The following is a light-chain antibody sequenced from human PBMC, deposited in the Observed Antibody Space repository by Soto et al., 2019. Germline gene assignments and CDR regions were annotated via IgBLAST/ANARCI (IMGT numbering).Light chain of an antibody. CDR1: QTVRSSY. CDR2: GAS. V-gene: IGKV3-20*01. Sequence: EIVLTQSPGTVSLSPGERATLSCRASQTVRSSYLAWYQQKPGQAPRLLIHGASNRAIGIPDRFSGSGSGTDFTLTISRLEPEDFAVYYCQQYGSSAWTFGQGTKVEI. CDR3: QQYGSSAWT. J-gene: IGKJ1*01.